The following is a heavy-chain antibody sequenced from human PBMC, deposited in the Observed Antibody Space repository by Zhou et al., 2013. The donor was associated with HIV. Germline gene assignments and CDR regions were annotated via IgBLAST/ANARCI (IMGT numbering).Heavy chain of an antibody. CDR2: IIPIFGRT. J-gene: IGHJ6*03. Sequence: QVQLVQSGAEVKKPGSSMRVSCKASGGTFSNYDISWVRQAPGQGLDWMGGIIPIFGRTNYAQKFQGRVTITTDESTSTAYMELSNLRSEDTAVYYCARYQHDYGDYGGDYYYYYYMDVWGKGTTVTVSS. CDR1: GGTFSNYD. D-gene: IGHD4-17*01. CDR3: ARYQHDYGDYGGDYYYYYYMDV. V-gene: IGHV1-69*05.